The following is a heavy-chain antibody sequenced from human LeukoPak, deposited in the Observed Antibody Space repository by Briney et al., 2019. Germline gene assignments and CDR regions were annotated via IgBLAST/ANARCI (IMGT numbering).Heavy chain of an antibody. D-gene: IGHD5-12*01. CDR2: ISWSSGRT. Sequence: QAGGSLRLSCAASGFTFDDYAMHWVRHAPGKGLEWVSGISWSSGRTGYADSVKGRFTISRDNAKNSLYLQMNSLRTEDTAFYYCGKDADIVAMSIDYWGQGTLVTVSS. CDR1: GFTFDDYA. V-gene: IGHV3-9*01. CDR3: GKDADIVAMSIDY. J-gene: IGHJ4*02.